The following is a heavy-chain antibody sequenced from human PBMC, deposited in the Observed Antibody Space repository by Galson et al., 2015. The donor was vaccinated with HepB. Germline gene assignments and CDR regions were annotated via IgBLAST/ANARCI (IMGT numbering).Heavy chain of an antibody. V-gene: IGHV3-30*04. D-gene: IGHD3-22*01. CDR2: ISYDGSNK. J-gene: IGHJ3*02. CDR1: GFTFSNYA. CDR3: ARSGNYYDSSGPIWRAVGAFDI. Sequence: SLRLSCAASGFTFSNYAMHWVRQAPGTGLEWVAVISYDGSNKYYADSLKGRFTISRDNSKNTLYLQMNSLRAEDTAVYYCARSGNYYDSSGPIWRAVGAFDIWGQGTMVTVSS.